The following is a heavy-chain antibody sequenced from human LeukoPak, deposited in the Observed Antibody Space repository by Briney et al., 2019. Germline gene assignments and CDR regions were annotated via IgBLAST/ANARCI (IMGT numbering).Heavy chain of an antibody. CDR1: GASISGYY. Sequence: SETLSLTCRVSGASISGYYWSWIRQPPGKGLEWIGHTYYSGGTTYNPSLKSRVSISLDTSKKHFSLKLSSVTAADTAVYYCAGTGLFFDYWSQGTLVTVSS. J-gene: IGHJ4*02. D-gene: IGHD7-27*01. V-gene: IGHV4-59*01. CDR2: TYYSGGT. CDR3: AGTGLFFDY.